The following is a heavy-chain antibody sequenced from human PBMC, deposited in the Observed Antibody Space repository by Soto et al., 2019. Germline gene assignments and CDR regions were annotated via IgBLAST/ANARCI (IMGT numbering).Heavy chain of an antibody. Sequence: EVQVLESGGGLVQPGGSLRLSCAGSGFTFTNYAMNWVRQAPGKGLEWVSSISGGGDAAFFPDSVRGRFTISRDNSKNTVTLQMNSLGVDDTAVYYCARKILGSTTRPNYWYFDLWGRGTLVTVSS. CDR1: GFTFTNYA. D-gene: IGHD7-27*01. CDR2: ISGGGDAA. CDR3: ARKILGSTTRPNYWYFDL. V-gene: IGHV3-23*01. J-gene: IGHJ2*01.